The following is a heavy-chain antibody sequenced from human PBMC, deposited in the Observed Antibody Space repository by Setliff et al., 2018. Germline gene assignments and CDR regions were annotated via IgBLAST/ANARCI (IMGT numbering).Heavy chain of an antibody. CDR3: ARDLWARDSPGAGPFDS. D-gene: IGHD3-22*01. CDR2: ISSSSTYI. CDR1: GFTFSSYG. V-gene: IGHV3-21*01. Sequence: LRLSCAASGFTFSSYGMNWVRQAPGKGLEWVSVISSSSTYISYANSLKGRFTVSRDNAKNSLYLQMNSLRDEDTAVYYCARDLWARDSPGAGPFDSWGQGTLVTVSS. J-gene: IGHJ4*02.